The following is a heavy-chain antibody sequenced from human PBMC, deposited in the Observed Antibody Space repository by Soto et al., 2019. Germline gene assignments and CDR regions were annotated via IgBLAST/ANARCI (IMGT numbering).Heavy chain of an antibody. J-gene: IGHJ5*02. CDR3: ARRDTMVRGVLITSYNWFDT. CDR2: IYYGGST. D-gene: IGHD3-10*01. CDR1: GGSISSSSYY. Sequence: SETLSLTCTVSGGSISSSSYYWGWIRQPPGKGLEWIGSIYYGGSTYYNPSLKSRVTISVDTSKNQFSLKLSSVTAADTAVYYCARRDTMVRGVLITSYNWFDTWGQGTLVTVSS. V-gene: IGHV4-39*01.